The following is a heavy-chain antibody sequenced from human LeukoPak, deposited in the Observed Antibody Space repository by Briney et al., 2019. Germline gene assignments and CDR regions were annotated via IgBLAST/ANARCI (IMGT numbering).Heavy chain of an antibody. J-gene: IGHJ3*02. Sequence: GGPLRLSCAASGFTVSSNYMSWVRQAPGKGLEWVSVIYSGGSTYYADSVKRRFTISRHNSKNTLYLQMNSLRAEDTAVYYCARAVAVAGVDAFDIWGQGTMVTVSS. CDR2: IYSGGST. CDR3: ARAVAVAGVDAFDI. D-gene: IGHD6-19*01. V-gene: IGHV3-53*04. CDR1: GFTVSSNY.